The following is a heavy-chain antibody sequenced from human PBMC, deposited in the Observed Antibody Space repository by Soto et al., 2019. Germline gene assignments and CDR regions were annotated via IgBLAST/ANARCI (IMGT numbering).Heavy chain of an antibody. Sequence: QVQLVESGGGVVQPGRSLRLSCAASGFTFSSYGMHWVRQAPGKGLAWVAVISYDGSNKYYADSVKGRFTISRDNSKNTLYLQMNSLRAEDTAVYYCAKDGGGGIAARSYYYYGMDVWGQGTTVTVSS. CDR3: AKDGGGGIAARSYYYYGMDV. V-gene: IGHV3-30*18. J-gene: IGHJ6*02. D-gene: IGHD6-6*01. CDR1: GFTFSSYG. CDR2: ISYDGSNK.